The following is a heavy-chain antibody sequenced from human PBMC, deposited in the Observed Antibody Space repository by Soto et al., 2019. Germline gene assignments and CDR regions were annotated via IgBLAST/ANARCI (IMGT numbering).Heavy chain of an antibody. J-gene: IGHJ6*02. D-gene: IGHD3-16*01. CDR2: INHSGST. Sequence: QVQLQQWGAGLLKPSETLSLSCAVYGGSFSGYYWSWIRHPPGKGLEWIGEINHSGSTNYNPSLKSRVTISVDTSKNQFSLKLSSVTAADTAVYYCARVAGLRDPYYGMDVWGQGTTVTVSS. CDR1: GGSFSGYY. CDR3: ARVAGLRDPYYGMDV. V-gene: IGHV4-34*01.